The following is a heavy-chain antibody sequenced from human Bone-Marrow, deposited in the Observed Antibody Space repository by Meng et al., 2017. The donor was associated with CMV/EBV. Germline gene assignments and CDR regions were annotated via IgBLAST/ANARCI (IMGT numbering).Heavy chain of an antibody. V-gene: IGHV3-9*01. D-gene: IGHD2-2*01. J-gene: IGHJ4*02. CDR2: ISWNSGSI. CDR1: GFTFDDYA. CDR3: AKDRYQLPKANFAD. Sequence: SLKISCAASGFTFDDYAMHWVRQAPGKGLEWVSGISWNSGSIGYADSVKGRFTISRDNAKNSLYLQMNSLRAEDTALYYCAKDRYQLPKANFADWGPGTLVNVSS.